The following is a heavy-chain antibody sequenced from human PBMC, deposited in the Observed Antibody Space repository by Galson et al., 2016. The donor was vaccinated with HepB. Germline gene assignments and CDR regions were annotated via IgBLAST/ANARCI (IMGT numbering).Heavy chain of an antibody. CDR2: IYYSGSA. D-gene: IGHD5-24*01. CDR1: GGSINSQY. CDR3: ARGDVVLYGMDV. J-gene: IGHJ6*02. V-gene: IGHV4-59*11. Sequence: SLTCIVSGGSINSQYWSWIRRPPGKGLEWIGYIYYSGSANYNPSLKSRVTISVDTSKKQISLKLSSVTAADTAVYYCARGDVVLYGMDVWGQGTTVTVSS.